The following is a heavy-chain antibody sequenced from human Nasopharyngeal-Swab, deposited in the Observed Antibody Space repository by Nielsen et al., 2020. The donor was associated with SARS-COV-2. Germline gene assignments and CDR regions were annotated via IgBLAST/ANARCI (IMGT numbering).Heavy chain of an antibody. J-gene: IGHJ4*02. CDR2: IYSGGST. CDR3: AREGTTYYYDSSGYYSEYYFDY. Sequence: WIRQPPGKGLEGVSVIYSGGSTYCADSVKGRFTISRDNSKNTLYLQMNSLRAEDTAVYYCAREGTTYYYDSSGYYSEYYFDYWGQGTLVTVSS. D-gene: IGHD3-22*01. V-gene: IGHV3-53*01.